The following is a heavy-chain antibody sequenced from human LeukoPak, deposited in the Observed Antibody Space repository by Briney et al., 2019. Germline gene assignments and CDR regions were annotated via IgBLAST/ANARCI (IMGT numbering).Heavy chain of an antibody. Sequence: PSETLSLTCTVSSVSISSSNSYWGWIRQPPGKGLEWIGSIYYSGNTYYNASLKSQVSISIDMSKNQFSLKLTSVTAADTAVYYCARQTGSGLFILPGGQGTLVTVSS. CDR2: IYYSGNT. CDR1: SVSISSSNSY. CDR3: ARQTGSGLFILP. D-gene: IGHD3-10*01. V-gene: IGHV4-39*01. J-gene: IGHJ4*02.